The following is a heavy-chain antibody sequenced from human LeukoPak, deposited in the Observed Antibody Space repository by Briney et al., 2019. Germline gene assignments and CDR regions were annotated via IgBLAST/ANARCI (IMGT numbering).Heavy chain of an antibody. J-gene: IGHJ4*02. CDR1: GFTFSSYG. D-gene: IGHD2-2*01. CDR3: AKASRRVPNDY. CDR2: ISGSGGST. V-gene: IGHV3-23*01. Sequence: PGGSLRLSCAASGFTFSSYGMHWGRQAPGKGLEWVSAISGSGGSTYYADSVKGRFTISRDNSKNTLYLQMNSLRAEDTAVYYCAKASRRVPNDYWGQGTLVTVSS.